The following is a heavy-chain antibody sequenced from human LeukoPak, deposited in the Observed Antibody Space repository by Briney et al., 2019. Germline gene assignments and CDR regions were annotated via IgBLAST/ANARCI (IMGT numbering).Heavy chain of an antibody. Sequence: GGSLRLSCAASGFTFSAYNMNWVRLAPGKGLEWISFITSSSSTMYYADSVKGRFTISRDNAKNSLYLQMISLRDEDTAVYYCARGRTSSWYFDYWGQGTLVTVSS. CDR2: ITSSSSTM. CDR1: GFTFSAYN. J-gene: IGHJ4*02. V-gene: IGHV3-48*02. CDR3: ARGRTSSWYFDY. D-gene: IGHD6-13*01.